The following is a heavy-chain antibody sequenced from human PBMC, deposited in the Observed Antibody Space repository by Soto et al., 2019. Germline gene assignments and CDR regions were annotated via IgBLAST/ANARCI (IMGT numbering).Heavy chain of an antibody. D-gene: IGHD6-13*01. CDR1: GGSISSYY. J-gene: IGHJ6*02. Sequence: SETLSLTCTVSGGSISSYYWSWIRQPPGKGLEWIGYIYYSGSTNYNPSLRSRVTISVDTSKNQFSLKLSSVTAADTAMYYCARHVALFSSSWYWSRDYGMDVWGQGTTVTV. CDR2: IYYSGST. CDR3: ARHVALFSSSWYWSRDYGMDV. V-gene: IGHV4-59*01.